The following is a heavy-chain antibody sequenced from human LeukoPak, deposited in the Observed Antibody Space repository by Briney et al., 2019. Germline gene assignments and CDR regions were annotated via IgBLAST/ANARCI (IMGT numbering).Heavy chain of an antibody. V-gene: IGHV1-8*01. CDR2: MNPNSGNI. CDR1: GYTFTSYD. D-gene: IGHD3-10*01. Sequence: ASVKVSCKASGYTFTSYDINWVRQATGQGLEWMGWMNPNSGNIGYAQKFQGRVTMTRNTSISTAYMELSSLRSEDTAVYYCARGHGALLWFGETEYFQHWGQGTLVTVSS. CDR3: ARGHGALLWFGETEYFQH. J-gene: IGHJ1*01.